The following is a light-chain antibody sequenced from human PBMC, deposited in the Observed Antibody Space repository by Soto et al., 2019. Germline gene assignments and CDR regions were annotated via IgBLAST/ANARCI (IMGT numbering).Light chain of an antibody. J-gene: IGLJ1*01. CDR3: CSSAPESTYV. Sequence: QSVLAQPASVSGSPGQSITISGTGTSDDVGAYNSVSWYQQPPHKAPQVILYKGTQRPSGVSSRFSGSTSGNAASLTISGLQADDEADYFCCSSAPESTYVFGTGTKVTVL. V-gene: IGLV2-23*01. CDR1: SDDVGAYNS. CDR2: KGT.